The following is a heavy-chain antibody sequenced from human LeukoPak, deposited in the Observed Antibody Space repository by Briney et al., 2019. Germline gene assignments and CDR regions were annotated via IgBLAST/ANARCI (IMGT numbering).Heavy chain of an antibody. V-gene: IGHV4-30-4*01. CDR3: ARTTIPVAGLDY. Sequence: PSETLSLTCTVSGGSISSGDYYWSWIRQSPGKGLEWIGNIYYSGSTYYNPSLKSRVAISVVTSKNQFSLKLSSVTAADTAVYFCARTTIPVAGLDYWGQGTLVTVSA. D-gene: IGHD6-19*01. CDR2: IYYSGST. J-gene: IGHJ4*02. CDR1: GGSISSGDYY.